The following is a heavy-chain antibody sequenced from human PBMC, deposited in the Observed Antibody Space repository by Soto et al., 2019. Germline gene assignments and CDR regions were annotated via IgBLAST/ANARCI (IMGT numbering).Heavy chain of an antibody. CDR1: GFTFSGSA. Sequence: EVQLVESGGGLVQPGGSLKLSCAASGFTFSGSAMHWVRQASGKGLEWVGRIRSKANSYATAYAASVKGKCTISRDDSNNTEMLQMNIIKIEDTAVSYYSTRLAARPTEGGDYWGQGTLVTVSS. CDR3: STRLAARPTEGGDY. CDR2: IRSKANSYAT. J-gene: IGHJ4*02. V-gene: IGHV3-73*02. D-gene: IGHD6-6*01.